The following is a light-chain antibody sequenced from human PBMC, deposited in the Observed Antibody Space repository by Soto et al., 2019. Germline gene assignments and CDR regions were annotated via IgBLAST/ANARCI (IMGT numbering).Light chain of an antibody. CDR2: GAS. Sequence: ESVLTQSPGTLSLSRGERATLSCRASQSVGSSYLAWYQQKPGQAPRLLIFGASSRAAGIPDRFSGSGSGTDFTLTISRLEPEDFAVYYCQQYGGSPGTFGQGTTVEIK. J-gene: IGKJ1*01. CDR3: QQYGGSPGT. V-gene: IGKV3-20*01. CDR1: QSVGSSY.